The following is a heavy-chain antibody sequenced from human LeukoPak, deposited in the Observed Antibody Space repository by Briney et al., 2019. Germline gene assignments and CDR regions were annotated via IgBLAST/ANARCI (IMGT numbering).Heavy chain of an antibody. CDR3: AKGYSSSWSTDY. D-gene: IGHD6-13*01. V-gene: IGHV3-30*18. CDR2: ISYDGSNK. CDR1: GFTFSSYG. Sequence: HPGGSLRLSCAASGFTFSSYGMHWVRQAPGKGLEWVAVISYDGSNKYYADSVKGRFTISRDNSKNTLYLQMNSLRAEDTAVYYCAKGYSSSWSTDYWGQGTLVTVSS. J-gene: IGHJ4*02.